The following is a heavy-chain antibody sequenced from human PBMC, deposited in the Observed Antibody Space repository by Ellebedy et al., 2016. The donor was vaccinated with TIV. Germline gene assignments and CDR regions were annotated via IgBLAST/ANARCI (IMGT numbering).Heavy chain of an antibody. CDR1: GFTFGSHG. D-gene: IGHD3-22*01. V-gene: IGHV3-48*01. CDR2: ISSSSSTI. Sequence: GESLKISCAASGFTFGSHGMNWVRQAPGKGLEWLSYISSSSSTIYYADSVKGRFTISRDNAKNSLYLQMNSLRVEDTAVYYCARDKSRTMIALDYWGQGTLVTVSS. J-gene: IGHJ4*02. CDR3: ARDKSRTMIALDY.